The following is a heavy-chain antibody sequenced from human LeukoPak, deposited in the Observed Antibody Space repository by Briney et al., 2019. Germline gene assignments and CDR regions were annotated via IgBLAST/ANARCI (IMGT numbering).Heavy chain of an antibody. CDR2: ISAYKGNT. CDR1: GYTFTSYG. Sequence: ASVKVSCKASGYTFTSYGISGVRQAPGQGVEWMGWISAYKGNTNYAQKLQGRVTMTTDTSTSTAYMELRSLRSDDTAVYYCARHAYCGGDCYLYYFDYWGQGTLVTVSS. CDR3: ARHAYCGGDCYLYYFDY. J-gene: IGHJ4*02. V-gene: IGHV1-18*01. D-gene: IGHD2-21*01.